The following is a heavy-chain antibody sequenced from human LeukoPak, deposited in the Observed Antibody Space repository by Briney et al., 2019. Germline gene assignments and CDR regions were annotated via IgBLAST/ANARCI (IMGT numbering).Heavy chain of an antibody. J-gene: IGHJ5*02. D-gene: IGHD3-22*01. CDR2: IYYSGST. CDR1: GGSISSYY. CDR3: ARYYYDSSGYYSWFDP. Sequence: SETLSLTCTVSGGSISSYYWSWIRQPPGKGLEWIGYIYYSGSTNYNPSLKSRVTISADTSKNQFSLKLSSVTAADTAVYYCARYYYDSSGYYSWFDPWGQGTLVTVSS. V-gene: IGHV4-59*01.